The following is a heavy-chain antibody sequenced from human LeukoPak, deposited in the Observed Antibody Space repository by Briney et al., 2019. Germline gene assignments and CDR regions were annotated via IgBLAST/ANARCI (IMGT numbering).Heavy chain of an antibody. J-gene: IGHJ3*02. Sequence: PRGSLILSCAASGFPLSSNYMSWVRPAPGKGLEWVSVIYSGGSTYYADSVKGRFTISRDNSKNTLYLQMNSLRAEDTAVYYCARQGSGSPDDAFDSWGQGTMVTVSS. CDR3: ARQGSGSPDDAFDS. D-gene: IGHD3-10*01. CDR2: IYSGGST. CDR1: GFPLSSNY. V-gene: IGHV3-53*01.